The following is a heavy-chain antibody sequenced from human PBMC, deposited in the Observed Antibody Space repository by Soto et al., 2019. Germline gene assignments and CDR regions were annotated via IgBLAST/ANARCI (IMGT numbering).Heavy chain of an antibody. Sequence: QVHLVQSGAEVKKPGASVKVSCKASGYTFTSYGITWVRQAPGQGLEWMGWISAHNGNTDSAQKLQGRVIVTRATSTSTAYMELRSLRSVDTAVYYCARGRYGDYWGQGALVTVSS. D-gene: IGHD1-1*01. CDR2: ISAHNGNT. CDR3: ARGRYGDY. CDR1: GYTFTSYG. V-gene: IGHV1-18*01. J-gene: IGHJ4*02.